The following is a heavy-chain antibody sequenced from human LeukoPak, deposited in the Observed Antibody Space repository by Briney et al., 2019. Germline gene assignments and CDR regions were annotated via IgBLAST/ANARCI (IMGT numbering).Heavy chain of an antibody. CDR1: GCILSGYY. Sequence: ASVKVSCNASGCILSGYYLHWLRQAPGEGLEWMGWINPNSGDTDSAQKFHGRVTMTWDTSISAVYMVLTGLRSDDTAVYYWAGSWGIWFDPWGQGTLVTVSS. CDR3: AGSWGIWFDP. D-gene: IGHD3-16*01. V-gene: IGHV1-2*02. CDR2: INPNSGDT. J-gene: IGHJ5*02.